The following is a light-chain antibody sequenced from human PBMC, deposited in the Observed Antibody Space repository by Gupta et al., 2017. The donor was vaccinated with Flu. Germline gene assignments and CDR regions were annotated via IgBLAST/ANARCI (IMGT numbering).Light chain of an antibody. CDR3: FSPDGSANYWV. V-gene: IGLV3-10*01. Sequence: DSMPRKDGYWYQQEVGQGPVLVIHEDIKRPSRIPDRFSGSRSGNMATLTIRGAQVEDEADYYCFSPDGSANYWVFGGGTKLTVL. J-gene: IGLJ3*02. CDR1: SMPRKD. CDR2: EDI.